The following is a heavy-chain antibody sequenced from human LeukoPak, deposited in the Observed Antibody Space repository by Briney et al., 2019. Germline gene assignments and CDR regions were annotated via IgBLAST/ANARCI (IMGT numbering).Heavy chain of an antibody. CDR1: GGSMSPYY. CDR3: AKGTRFDP. D-gene: IGHD1-7*01. V-gene: IGHV4-59*01. Sequence: PSETLSLTCTVSGGSMSPYYWNWIRQAPGKGLEWIGYVFYSGNTYYNPSLRGRVTISIDTSKSQFSLNLSSVTAADTAVYFSAKGTRFDPWGQGTLVTVSS. J-gene: IGHJ5*02. CDR2: VFYSGNT.